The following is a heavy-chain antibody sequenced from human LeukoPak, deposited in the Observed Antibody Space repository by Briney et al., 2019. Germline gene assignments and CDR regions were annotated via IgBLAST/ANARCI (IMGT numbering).Heavy chain of an antibody. J-gene: IGHJ4*02. CDR3: ARGHWGCDY. Sequence: GSLRLSCAASGFTFSSYAMSWIRQPPGKGLEWIGCIFHTGNTNYNPSLESRVTISVDTSKNQFSLKLSSVTAADTAVYYCARGHWGCDYWGQGTLVTVSS. CDR2: IFHTGNT. CDR1: GFTFSSYA. D-gene: IGHD7-27*01. V-gene: IGHV4-59*01.